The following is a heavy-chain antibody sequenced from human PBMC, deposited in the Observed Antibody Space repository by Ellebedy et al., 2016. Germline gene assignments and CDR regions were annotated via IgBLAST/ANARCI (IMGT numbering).Heavy chain of an antibody. D-gene: IGHD3-3*01. CDR1: GYTFTGYY. Sequence: ASVKVSXKASGYTFTGYYMHWVRQAPGQGLEWMGWINPNSGGTNYAQKFQGRVTMTRDTSISTAYMELSRLRSDDTAVYYCARTAYDFWSGYTSSIPFDYWGQGTLVTVSS. J-gene: IGHJ4*02. CDR3: ARTAYDFWSGYTSSIPFDY. CDR2: INPNSGGT. V-gene: IGHV1-2*02.